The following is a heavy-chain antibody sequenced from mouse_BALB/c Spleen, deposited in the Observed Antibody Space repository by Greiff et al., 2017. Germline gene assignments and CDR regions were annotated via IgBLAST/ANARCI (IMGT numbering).Heavy chain of an antibody. J-gene: IGHJ2*01. D-gene: IGHD1-2*01. CDR3: TRSGGTTALDY. CDR1: GFSFTGYF. CDR2: INPYNGDT. V-gene: IGHV1-20*02. Sequence: VQLQQSGPELVKPGASVKISCKASGFSFTGYFMNWVLQSHGKRLEWIGRINPYNGDTFYNQKFKGKATLTVDKSSSTAYMELRSLASEDSAVYYCTRSGGTTALDYWGQGTTLTVAS.